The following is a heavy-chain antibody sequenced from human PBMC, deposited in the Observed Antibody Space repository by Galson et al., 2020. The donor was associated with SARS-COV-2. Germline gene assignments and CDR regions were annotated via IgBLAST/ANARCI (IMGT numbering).Heavy chain of an antibody. CDR1: GFTFSSYS. J-gene: IGHJ4*02. V-gene: IGHV3-48*01. CDR3: ARPYCTNGVCYFYFDY. Sequence: GESLKISCAASGFTFSSYSMHWVRQAPGKGLERVSYISSSSSTIYYADSVKGRFTISRDNAKNSLYLQMNSLRAEDTAVYYCARPYCTNGVCYFYFDYWGQGTLVTVSS. D-gene: IGHD2-8*01. CDR2: ISSSSSTI.